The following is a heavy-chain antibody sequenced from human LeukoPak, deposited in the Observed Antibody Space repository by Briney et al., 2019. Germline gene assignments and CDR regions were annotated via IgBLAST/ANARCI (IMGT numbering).Heavy chain of an antibody. D-gene: IGHD3-3*01. V-gene: IGHV4-4*07. CDR3: ARGYYDFWSGLPDWFDP. J-gene: IGHJ5*02. CDR1: GGSISSYY. CDR2: IYTSGST. Sequence: PSETLSLTCTVSGGSISSYYWSGIRQPAGKGLEWIGRIYTSGSTNYNPSLKSRVTMSVDTSKNQFSLKLSSVTAADTAVYYCARGYYDFWSGLPDWFDPWGQGTLVTVSS.